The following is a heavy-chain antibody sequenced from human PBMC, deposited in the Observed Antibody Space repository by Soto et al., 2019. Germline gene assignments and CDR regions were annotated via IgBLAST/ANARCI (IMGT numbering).Heavy chain of an antibody. CDR3: ARDKQQLVRWGNYYGMDV. CDR1: GGTFSSYA. D-gene: IGHD6-13*01. CDR2: IIPIFGTA. V-gene: IGHV1-69*13. Sequence: SGKVSCKASGGTFSSYAISWVRQAPGQGLEWMGGIIPIFGTANYAQKFQGRVTITADESTSTAYMELSSLRSEDTAVYYCARDKQQLVRWGNYYGMDVWGQGTTVTVSS. J-gene: IGHJ6*02.